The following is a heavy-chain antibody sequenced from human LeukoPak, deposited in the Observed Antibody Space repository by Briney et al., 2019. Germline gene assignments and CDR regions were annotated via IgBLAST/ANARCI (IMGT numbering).Heavy chain of an antibody. CDR3: ARSDSGSYFIAFDI. Sequence: SETLSLTCAVYGGSFSGYYWSWIRQPRGKGLEWIGEINHSGSTNYNPSLKSRVTISVDTSKNQFSLKLSSVTAADTAVYYCARSDSGSYFIAFDIWGQGTMVTVSP. D-gene: IGHD1-26*01. CDR1: GGSFSGYY. V-gene: IGHV4-34*01. CDR2: INHSGST. J-gene: IGHJ3*02.